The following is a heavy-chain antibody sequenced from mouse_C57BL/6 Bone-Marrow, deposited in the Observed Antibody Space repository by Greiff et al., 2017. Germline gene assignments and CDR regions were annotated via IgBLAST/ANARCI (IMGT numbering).Heavy chain of an antibody. V-gene: IGHV1-26*01. CDR2: INPNNGGT. J-gene: IGHJ2*01. Sequence: VQLQQSGPELVKPGASVKISCKASGYTFTDYYMNWVKQSHGKSLEWIGDINPNNGGTSYNQKFKGKATLTVDKSSSTAYMELRSLTSEDSAVYYCARDGGYCPDDWGQGTTLTVSS. CDR1: GYTFTDYY. CDR3: ARDGGYCPDD. D-gene: IGHD2-3*01.